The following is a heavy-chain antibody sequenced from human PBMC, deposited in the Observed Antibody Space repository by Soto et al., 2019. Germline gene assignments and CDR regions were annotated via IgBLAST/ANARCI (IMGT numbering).Heavy chain of an antibody. CDR1: GFTFSSYG. CDR3: ARDHIAAAGSVDY. D-gene: IGHD6-13*01. CDR2: IWYDGSNK. J-gene: IGHJ4*02. Sequence: QVQLVESGGGVVQPGRSLRLSCAASGFTFSSYGMHWVRQAPGKGLEWVAVIWYDGSNKYYADSVKGRFTISRDNSKNTLYLQINILRAEHTAVYYCARDHIAAAGSVDYWGQRTLVTVSS. V-gene: IGHV3-33*01.